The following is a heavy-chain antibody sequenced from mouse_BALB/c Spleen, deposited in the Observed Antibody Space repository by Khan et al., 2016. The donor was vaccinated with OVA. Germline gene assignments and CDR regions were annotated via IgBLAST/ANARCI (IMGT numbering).Heavy chain of an antibody. CDR3: ARTARIKY. V-gene: IGHV3-2*02. CDR2: ISYSGST. J-gene: IGHJ2*01. Sequence: VQLQESGPGLVKPSQSLSLTCTVTGYSITSGYGWNLIRQFPGNQLEWMGYISYSGSTNYNPSLKSRISITQDTSKNQFFLQLNSVTTEDTATYYCARTARIKYWGQGTTLTVSS. CDR1: GYSITSGYG. D-gene: IGHD1-2*01.